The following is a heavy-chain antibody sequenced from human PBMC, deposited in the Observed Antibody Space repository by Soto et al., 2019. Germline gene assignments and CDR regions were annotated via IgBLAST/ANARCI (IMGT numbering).Heavy chain of an antibody. V-gene: IGHV3-30*18. Sequence: QVQLVESGGGVVQPGRSLRLSCAASGFTFSSYGMHWVRQAPGKGLEWVAVISYDGSNKYYADSVKGRFTSSRDNSKNTLYLQMNSLRAEDTAVYYCAKGSGWLATWWYYGMAVWGQGTTVTVSS. CDR3: AKGSGWLATWWYYGMAV. CDR1: GFTFSSYG. J-gene: IGHJ6*02. D-gene: IGHD1-26*01. CDR2: ISYDGSNK.